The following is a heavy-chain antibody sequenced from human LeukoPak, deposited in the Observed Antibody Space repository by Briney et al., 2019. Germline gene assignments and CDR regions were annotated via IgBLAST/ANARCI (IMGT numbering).Heavy chain of an antibody. J-gene: IGHJ5*02. D-gene: IGHD3-10*01. CDR3: ARHKIGGEFNLIPCNWFDP. Sequence: ASVKVSCKASGYTFTSYDINWVRQATGQGLEWMGWMNPNSGNTGYAQKFQGRVTMTRNTSISTAYMELSSLRSEDTAVYYCARHKIGGEFNLIPCNWFDPWGQGTLVTVSS. CDR2: MNPNSGNT. CDR1: GYTFTSYD. V-gene: IGHV1-8*01.